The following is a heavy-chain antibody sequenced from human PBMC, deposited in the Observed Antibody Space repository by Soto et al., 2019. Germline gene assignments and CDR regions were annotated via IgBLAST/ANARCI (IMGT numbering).Heavy chain of an antibody. CDR2: SIPIFGTA. CDR1: GGTFNKYP. Sequence: SVKVSCKASGGTFNKYPITWVRQAPGEGLEWMGGSIPIFGTANYAQKFQGRVTISVDESTSTAYMELSSLRSEDTAVYYCARGRGYSGDDHYYYFDMDVWGQGTTVTVSS. D-gene: IGHD5-12*01. CDR3: ARGRGYSGDDHYYYFDMDV. V-gene: IGHV1-69*13. J-gene: IGHJ6*02.